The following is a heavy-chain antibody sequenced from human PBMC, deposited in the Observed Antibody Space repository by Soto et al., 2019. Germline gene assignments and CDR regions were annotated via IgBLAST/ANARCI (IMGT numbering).Heavy chain of an antibody. CDR3: VRHDTKTIRNWFGP. Sequence: PSETLSLTCAVYGGSFSGYYWSWIRQPPGKGLEWIGEINHSGSTNYNPSLKSRVTISVDTSKNQFSLKLRSVTAADTAVYYCVRHDTKTIRNWFGPWAQRIPVTVSS. D-gene: IGHD4-17*01. J-gene: IGHJ5*02. CDR1: GGSFSGYY. V-gene: IGHV4-34*01. CDR2: INHSGST.